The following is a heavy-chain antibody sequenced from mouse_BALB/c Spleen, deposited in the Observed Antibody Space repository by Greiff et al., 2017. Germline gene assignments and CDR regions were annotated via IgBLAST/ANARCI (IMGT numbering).Heavy chain of an antibody. D-gene: IGHD1-1*01. CDR1: GFSLTSYG. Sequence: VQLQESGPGLVAPSQSLSITCTVSGFSLTSYGVHWVRQPPGKGLEWLGVIWAGGSTNYNSALMSRLSISKDNSKSQVFLKMNSLQTDDTAMYYCAREYYGSRNYFDYWGQGTTLTASS. CDR3: AREYYGSRNYFDY. V-gene: IGHV2-9*02. J-gene: IGHJ2*01. CDR2: IWAGGST.